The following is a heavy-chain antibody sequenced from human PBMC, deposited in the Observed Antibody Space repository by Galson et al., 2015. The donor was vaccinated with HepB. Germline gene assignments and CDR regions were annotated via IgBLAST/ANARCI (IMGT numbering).Heavy chain of an antibody. V-gene: IGHV7-4-1*02. CDR3: ARVEDGYNVGRVAFDI. J-gene: IGHJ3*02. Sequence: SVKVSCKASGYTFTSYAMNWVRQAPGQGLEWMGWINTNTGNPTYAQGFTGRFVFSLDTSVSTAYLQISSLKAEDTAVYYCARVEDGYNVGRVAFDIWGQGTMVTVSS. CDR1: GYTFTSYA. D-gene: IGHD5-24*01. CDR2: INTNTGNP.